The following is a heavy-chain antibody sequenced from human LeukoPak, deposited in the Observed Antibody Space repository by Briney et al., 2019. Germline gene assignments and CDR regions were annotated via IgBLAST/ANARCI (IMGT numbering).Heavy chain of an antibody. D-gene: IGHD3-10*01. CDR3: AREAVFYYGSGSYYNWFDP. CDR1: GGSISSYY. J-gene: IGHJ5*02. CDR2: MYTSGYT. Sequence: SETLSLTCTVSGGSISSYYWSWIRQSAGKGLEWIGRMYTSGYTNYNPSLKSRVTISLDTSKNQFSLKLSSVTAADTAVYYCAREAVFYYGSGSYYNWFDPWGQGTLVTVSS. V-gene: IGHV4-4*07.